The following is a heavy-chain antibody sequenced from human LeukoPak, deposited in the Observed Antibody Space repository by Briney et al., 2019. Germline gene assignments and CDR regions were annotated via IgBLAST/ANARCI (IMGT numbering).Heavy chain of an antibody. CDR3: AKAAAERCASIKCYPFDS. CDR1: GFTFSSYA. Sequence: GGSLRLSCAASGFTFSSYAMSWVRQAPGKGLEWVASIIGPGGDTYHAGSVRGRFTISRDNSKNTLYLQMSHLRVEDTALYYCAKAAAERCASIKCYPFDSWGQGTLVAVSS. J-gene: IGHJ4*02. V-gene: IGHV3-23*01. CDR2: IIGPGGDT. D-gene: IGHD1-1*01.